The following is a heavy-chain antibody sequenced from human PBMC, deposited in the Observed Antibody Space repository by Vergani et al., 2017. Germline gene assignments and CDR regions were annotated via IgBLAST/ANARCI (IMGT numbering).Heavy chain of an antibody. CDR3: AKGGYSYGEYYFDY. Sequence: EVQLVESGGGSVQPGGSLRLSCAASGFTFSSYAMKWVRQAPGKGLEWVSYISSSGSTIYYADSVKGRFTISRDNSKNTLYLQMNSLRAEDTAVYYCAKGGYSYGEYYFDYWGQGTLVTVSS. D-gene: IGHD5-18*01. CDR1: GFTFSSYA. V-gene: IGHV3-23*04. CDR2: ISSSGSTI. J-gene: IGHJ4*02.